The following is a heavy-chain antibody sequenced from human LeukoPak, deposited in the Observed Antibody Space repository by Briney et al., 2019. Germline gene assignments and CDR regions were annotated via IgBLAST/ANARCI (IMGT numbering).Heavy chain of an antibody. D-gene: IGHD2-2*01. V-gene: IGHV1-46*01. CDR3: ARDHRGSSIGY. CDR2: INPSGSST. J-gene: IGHJ4*02. CDR1: GYSFTSHY. Sequence: EASVKVSCKASGYSFTSHYMHWVRQAPGQGLEWMGLINPSGSSTLYAQKFQGRVTITADESTSTAYMELSSLRSEDTAVYYCARDHRGSSIGYWGQGTLVTVSS.